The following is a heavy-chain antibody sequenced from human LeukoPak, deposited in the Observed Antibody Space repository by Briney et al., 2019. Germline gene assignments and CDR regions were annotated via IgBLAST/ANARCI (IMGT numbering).Heavy chain of an antibody. CDR1: GGSICTYS. CDR3: ARGVYIAAAQYGY. Sequence: PSEILSLTCTVSGGSICTYSWKWIRQPPGKGVEGIGYIYYSGTTNYNPSLKRRVTISVDTSKNQFSLKLSSVTAADTAVYYCARGVYIAAAQYGYWGQGTLVTVSS. D-gene: IGHD6-13*01. V-gene: IGHV4-59*01. CDR2: IYYSGTT. J-gene: IGHJ4*02.